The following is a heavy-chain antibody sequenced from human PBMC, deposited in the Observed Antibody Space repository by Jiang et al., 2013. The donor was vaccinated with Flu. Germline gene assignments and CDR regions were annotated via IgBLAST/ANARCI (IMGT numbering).Heavy chain of an antibody. CDR1: GYTFTGYY. CDR3: TRGASVSSTGWYRRWFDP. CDR2: IDPKSGGT. V-gene: IGHV1-2*04. J-gene: IGHJ5*02. Sequence: EVKKPGASVKVSCKASGYTFTGYYLHWVRQAPGQGLEWVGWIDPKSGGTKYAQKFQGWVTMTRDTAISTAYMELSRLKSDDTALYYCTRGASVSSTGWYRRWFDPWGQGTLVTVSS. D-gene: IGHD6-19*01.